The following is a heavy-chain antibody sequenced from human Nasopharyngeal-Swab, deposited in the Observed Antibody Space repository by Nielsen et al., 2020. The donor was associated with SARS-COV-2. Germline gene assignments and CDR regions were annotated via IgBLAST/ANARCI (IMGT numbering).Heavy chain of an antibody. Sequence: SETLSLTCTVSGGSISSSSYYWGWIRQPPGKGLEWIGSIYYSGSTYYNPSLKCRVTISVDTSKNQFSLKLSSVTAADTAVYYCARLGIAARWGYWGQGTLVTVSS. J-gene: IGHJ4*02. CDR3: ARLGIAARWGY. V-gene: IGHV4-39*01. CDR2: IYYSGST. CDR1: GGSISSSSYY. D-gene: IGHD6-6*01.